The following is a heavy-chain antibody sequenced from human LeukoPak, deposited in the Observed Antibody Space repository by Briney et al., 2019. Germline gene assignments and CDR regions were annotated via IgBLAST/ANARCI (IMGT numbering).Heavy chain of an antibody. CDR1: GFTFSSYA. CDR3: ARDPRARITMIVVDY. J-gene: IGHJ4*02. V-gene: IGHV3-30-3*01. Sequence: GGSLRLSCAASGFTFSSYAMHWVRQAPGKGLEWVAVISYDGSNKYYADSVKGRFTISRDNSKNTLYLQMNSLRAEDTAVYYCARDPRARITMIVVDYWGQGTLVTVSS. CDR2: ISYDGSNK. D-gene: IGHD3-22*01.